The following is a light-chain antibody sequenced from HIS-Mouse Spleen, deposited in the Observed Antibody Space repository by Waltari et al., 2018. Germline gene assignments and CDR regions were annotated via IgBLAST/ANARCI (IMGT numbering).Light chain of an antibody. CDR2: GAS. CDR3: QQYNNWPYT. V-gene: IGKV3-15*01. CDR1: QSVSSN. Sequence: TQSPSFLSASVGDRVTITCRASQSVSSNLAWYQQKPRQAPRLLIYGASTRATGIPARFSGSGSGTEFTLTISSMQSEDFAVYYCQQYNNWPYTFGQGTKLEIK. J-gene: IGKJ2*01.